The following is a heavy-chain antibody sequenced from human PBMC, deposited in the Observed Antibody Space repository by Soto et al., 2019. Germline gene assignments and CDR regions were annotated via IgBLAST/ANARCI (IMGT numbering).Heavy chain of an antibody. CDR3: ARREGRDGYNPPFDY. CDR2: IYYSGST. CDR1: GGSISSSSYY. J-gene: IGHJ4*02. V-gene: IGHV4-39*01. Sequence: SETLSLTCTVSGGSISSSSYYWGWIRQPPGKGLEWIGSIYYSGSTYYNPSLKSRVTISVDTSKNQFSLKLSSVTAADTAVYYCARREGRDGYNPPFDYWGQGTLVTVSS. D-gene: IGHD5-12*01.